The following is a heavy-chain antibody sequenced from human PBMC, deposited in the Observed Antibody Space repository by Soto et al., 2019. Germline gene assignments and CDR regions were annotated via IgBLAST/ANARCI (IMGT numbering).Heavy chain of an antibody. D-gene: IGHD6-13*01. CDR1: GFTFSSYA. CDR3: AKFHYSDSWHFDY. J-gene: IGHJ4*02. V-gene: IGHV3-23*01. Sequence: EVQLLESGGGLVQPGGSLRLFCAASGFTFSSYALSWIRKAPGKGLEWVSTISNSGTTYYADSVKGRFTISRDNSKHTQYLHMNRLRADDTAVYYCAKFHYSDSWHFDYWGQGTLVTVSS. CDR2: ISNSGTT.